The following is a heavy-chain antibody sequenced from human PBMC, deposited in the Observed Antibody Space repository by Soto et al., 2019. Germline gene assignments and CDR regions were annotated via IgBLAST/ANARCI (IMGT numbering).Heavy chain of an antibody. Sequence: PSETLSLTCTVSGGSISSSSYYWGWVRQPQGKGWEGMGSIYYSGSTYYNPSLKSRVTISVDTSKNQFSLKLSSVTAADTAVYYCARAGFLTGYYKGSYYYYGMDVWGQGTTVTVSS. V-gene: IGHV4-39*01. CDR2: IYYSGST. CDR1: GGSISSSSYY. CDR3: ARAGFLTGYYKGSYYYYGMDV. J-gene: IGHJ6*02. D-gene: IGHD3-9*01.